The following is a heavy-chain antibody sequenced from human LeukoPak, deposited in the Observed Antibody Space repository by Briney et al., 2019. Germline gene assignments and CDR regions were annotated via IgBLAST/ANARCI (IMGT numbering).Heavy chain of an antibody. CDR2: ISGSTGDT. Sequence: ASVKVSCKVSGYTLTELSMHWVRQAPGEGPEWMGWISGSTGDTNYAQKFQGRVTMTADTSSSTAYMEQRSLRSDDTAIYYCARDENYGIFFNVDYWGQGTLVTVSS. J-gene: IGHJ4*02. CDR1: GYTLTELS. V-gene: IGHV1-18*01. D-gene: IGHD4-17*01. CDR3: ARDENYGIFFNVDY.